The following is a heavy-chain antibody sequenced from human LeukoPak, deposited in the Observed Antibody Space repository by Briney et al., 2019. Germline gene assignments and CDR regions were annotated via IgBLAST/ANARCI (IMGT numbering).Heavy chain of an antibody. CDR3: ARGSYDILTGLLRIGLDYYYYYMDV. CDR2: ISYDGSNK. Sequence: GSLRLSCAASGFTFSSYAMHWVRQAPGKGLEWVAVISYDGSNKYYADSVKGRFTISRDNAKNSLYLQMNSLRAEDTAVYYCARGSYDILTGLLRIGLDYYYYYMDVWGKGTTVTISS. D-gene: IGHD3-9*01. CDR1: GFTFSSYA. J-gene: IGHJ6*03. V-gene: IGHV3-30*04.